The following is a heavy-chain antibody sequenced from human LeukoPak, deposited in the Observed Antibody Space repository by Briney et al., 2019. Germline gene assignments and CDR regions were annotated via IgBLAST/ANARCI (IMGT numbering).Heavy chain of an antibody. V-gene: IGHV1-2*06. CDR2: INPNSGGT. Sequence: GASVKVSCKASGYTFTGYFMHWVRQAPGQGLEWMGRINPNSGGTNYAQKFQGRVTMTRDTSISTAYKELSSLRSDDTAVYYCALRPTGYSSSWYFDYWGQGTLVTVSS. D-gene: IGHD6-13*01. J-gene: IGHJ4*02. CDR1: GYTFTGYF. CDR3: ALRPTGYSSSWYFDY.